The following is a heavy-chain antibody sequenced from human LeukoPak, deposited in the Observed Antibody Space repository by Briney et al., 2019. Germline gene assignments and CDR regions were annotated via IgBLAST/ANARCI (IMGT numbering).Heavy chain of an antibody. CDR2: ISSSSNII. J-gene: IGHJ4*02. Sequence: GGSLRLSCAASGFTFSNYNMNWVRQPPGKGLQWVSYISSSSNIIYYADSVKGRFTISRDNAKNSLFLQMNSLRAEDTAVYYCARDFARESTIDYWGQGTLVTVSS. CDR3: ARDFARESTIDY. V-gene: IGHV3-48*01. CDR1: GFTFSNYN. D-gene: IGHD3-10*01.